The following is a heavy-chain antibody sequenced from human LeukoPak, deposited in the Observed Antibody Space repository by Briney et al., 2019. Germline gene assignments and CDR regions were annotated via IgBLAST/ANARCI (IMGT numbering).Heavy chain of an antibody. CDR3: ARVDLVVVAADY. D-gene: IGHD2-15*01. V-gene: IGHV4-38-2*02. CDR1: GYSISSGYY. CDR2: FSHSGST. Sequence: PSETLSLTCTVSGYSISSGYYWGWIRQSPDKGLEWIGTFSHSGSTYYNPSLESRVTVSLDTSKNQFSLKLTSVTAADTAVYYCARVDLVVVAADYWGQGTLVTVSS. J-gene: IGHJ4*02.